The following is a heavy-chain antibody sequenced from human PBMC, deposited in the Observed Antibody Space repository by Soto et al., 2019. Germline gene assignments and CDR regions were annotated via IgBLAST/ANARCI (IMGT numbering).Heavy chain of an antibody. CDR3: ARVLRGYGMDV. J-gene: IGHJ6*02. V-gene: IGHV3-21*01. D-gene: IGHD3-10*01. Sequence: EVQLVESGGGLVKPGGSLRLSCAASGFTFSSYSMNWVRQAPGKGLEWVSSISSSSSYIYYADSVKGRFTTSRDNAKNSLYLQMNSLRAEDTAVYYCARVLRGYGMDVWGQGTTVTVSS. CDR2: ISSSSSYI. CDR1: GFTFSSYS.